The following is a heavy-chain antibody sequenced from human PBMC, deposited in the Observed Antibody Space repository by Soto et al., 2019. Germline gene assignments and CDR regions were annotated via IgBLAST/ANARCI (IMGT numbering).Heavy chain of an antibody. V-gene: IGHV3-64*01. D-gene: IGHD6-19*01. J-gene: IGHJ4*02. CDR1: GFTFRGYS. Sequence: EVQLVESGGGLVQPGGSLRISCAGYGFTFRGYSMFWVRQAPGKGLEYVSAINTNGVNTFYAKSVKGRFTISRDNSKNTMYLHMGSLSAEYMAVYYCARGRVADSSGWANYFDYWVQLTLVTVSS. CDR2: INTNGVNT. CDR3: ARGRVADSSGWANYFDY.